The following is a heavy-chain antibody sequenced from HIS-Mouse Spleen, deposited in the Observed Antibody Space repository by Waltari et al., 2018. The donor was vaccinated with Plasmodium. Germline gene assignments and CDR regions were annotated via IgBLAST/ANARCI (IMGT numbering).Heavy chain of an antibody. Sequence: QVQLVQSGAEVKKPGASVKVSCKASGYTFTGYYMHWVRQAPGQGLEWMGWSNPKSGGTKYAQKFQGRVTMTRDTSISTAYMELSRLRSDDTAVYYCARVLGYKAAAGTFVEYFQHWGQGTLVTVSS. J-gene: IGHJ1*01. D-gene: IGHD6-13*01. CDR3: ARVLGYKAAAGTFVEYFQH. V-gene: IGHV1-2*02. CDR2: SNPKSGGT. CDR1: GYTFTGYY.